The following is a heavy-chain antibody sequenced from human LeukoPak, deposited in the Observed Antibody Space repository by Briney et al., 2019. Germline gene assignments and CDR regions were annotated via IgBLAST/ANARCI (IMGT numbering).Heavy chain of an antibody. CDR1: GFTFSNYA. CDR3: ARDLGLPGH. V-gene: IGHV3-23*01. Sequence: PGESLRLSCAASGFTFSNYAMNWVRQAPGKGLEWVSSISDTGATTAYADSVKGRFTISRENSKNTLYLQMNSLRDEDTAVYYCARDLGLPGHWGQGTLVTVSS. D-gene: IGHD3-16*01. J-gene: IGHJ4*02. CDR2: ISDTGATT.